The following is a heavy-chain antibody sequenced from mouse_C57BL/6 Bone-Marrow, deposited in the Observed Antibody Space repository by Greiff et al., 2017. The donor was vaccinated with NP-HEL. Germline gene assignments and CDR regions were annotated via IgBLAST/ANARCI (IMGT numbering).Heavy chain of an antibody. CDR1: GFTFSSYT. D-gene: IGHD2-1*01. CDR2: ISGGGGNT. V-gene: IGHV5-9*01. J-gene: IGHJ3*01. CDR3: ARHEGNYPFAY. Sequence: EVKVVESGGGLVKPGGSLKLSCAASGFTFSSYTMSWVRQTPEKRLEWVATISGGGGNTYYPDSVKGRFTISRDNAKNTLYLQMSSLRSEDTALYYCARHEGNYPFAYWGQGTLVTVSA.